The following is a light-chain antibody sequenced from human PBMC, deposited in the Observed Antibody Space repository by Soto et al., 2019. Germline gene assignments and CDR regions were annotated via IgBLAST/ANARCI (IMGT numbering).Light chain of an antibody. CDR3: QQYNNWPQT. J-gene: IGKJ2*01. CDR1: QSVSSN. V-gene: IGKV3-15*01. Sequence: EIVMTQSPATLSVSPGERATLSCRASQSVSSNLAWYQQNPGQAPRLLIYGASTRATGIPARFSGSGSGAAFTLTLRRLHSDDFAVYYWQQYNNWPQTFGQGTKLEIK. CDR2: GAS.